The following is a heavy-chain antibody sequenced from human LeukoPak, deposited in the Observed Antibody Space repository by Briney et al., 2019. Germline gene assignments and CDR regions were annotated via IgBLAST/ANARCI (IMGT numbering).Heavy chain of an antibody. CDR1: GYTFTGYY. J-gene: IGHJ4*02. V-gene: IGHV1-2*02. CDR2: INPNSGGT. CDR3: AVTMVRGVVGYFDY. D-gene: IGHD3-10*01. Sequence: ASVKVSCKSSGYTFTGYYMHWVRQAPGQGLEWMGWINPNSGGTNYAQKFQGRVTMTRDTSISTAYMEVSRLRSDDTAVYYCAVTMVRGVVGYFDYWGQGTLVTVSS.